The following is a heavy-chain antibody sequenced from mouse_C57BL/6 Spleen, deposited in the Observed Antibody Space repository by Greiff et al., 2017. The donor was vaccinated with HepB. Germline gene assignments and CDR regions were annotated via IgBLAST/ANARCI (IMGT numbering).Heavy chain of an antibody. CDR2: INPNNGGT. V-gene: IGHV1-26*01. CDR1: GYTFTDYY. CDR3: AKRASRLAGFAY. J-gene: IGHJ3*01. Sequence: EVQLQQSGPELVKPGASVKISCKASGYTFTDYYMNWVKQSHGKSLEWIGDINPNNGGTSYNQKFKGKATLTVDKSSSTAYMELRSLTSEDSAVYYCAKRASRLAGFAYWGQGTLVTVSA. D-gene: IGHD6-1*01.